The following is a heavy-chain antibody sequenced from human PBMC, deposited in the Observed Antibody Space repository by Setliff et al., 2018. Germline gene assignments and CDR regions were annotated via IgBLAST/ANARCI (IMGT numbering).Heavy chain of an antibody. Sequence: GASVKVSCKTSGYSFTSHYMHWVRQAPGQGLEWMGIINPGGLSSSSTQKFEGRVTMTRDTSTSTDYMELNSLTSDDTAVYYCARAGLAAAGRKGVFDHWGQGALVTVSS. J-gene: IGHJ4*02. V-gene: IGHV1-46*01. D-gene: IGHD6-25*01. CDR3: ARAGLAAAGRKGVFDH. CDR1: GYSFTSHY. CDR2: INPGGLSS.